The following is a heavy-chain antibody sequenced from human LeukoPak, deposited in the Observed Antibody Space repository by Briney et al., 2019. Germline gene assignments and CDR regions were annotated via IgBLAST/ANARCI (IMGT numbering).Heavy chain of an antibody. CDR1: GFSFSNYW. D-gene: IGHD6-6*01. Sequence: GGSLRLSCAASGFSFSNYWMIWVRQAPGKGLEWVANINQDGSEKYYVGSVEGRFTISRDDAKNSLYLQMNSLRVEDTAVYYCASSTYSSSPSWGQGTLVTVSP. V-gene: IGHV3-7*01. CDR2: INQDGSEK. J-gene: IGHJ5*02. CDR3: ASSTYSSSPS.